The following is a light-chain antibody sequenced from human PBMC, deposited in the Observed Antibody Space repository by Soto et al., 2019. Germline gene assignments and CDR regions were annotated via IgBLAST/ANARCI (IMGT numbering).Light chain of an antibody. CDR2: GAS. V-gene: IGKV3-20*01. Sequence: EIVLTQSPGTLSLSPGERATLSCRASHTISSSYLAWYQQKPGQAPRLLIYGASSRATGIPDRFSGSGSGTGFTLTISRLEPEDFAVYYCQQYGSSRSTFGQGTRLQIK. CDR1: HTISSSY. J-gene: IGKJ5*01. CDR3: QQYGSSRST.